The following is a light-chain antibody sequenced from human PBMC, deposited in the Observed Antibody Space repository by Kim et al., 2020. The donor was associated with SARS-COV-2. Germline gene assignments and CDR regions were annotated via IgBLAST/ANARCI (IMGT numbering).Light chain of an antibody. V-gene: IGLV2-23*02. CDR2: EVR. CDR3: CSYAGATKYV. CDR1: SGDVGRYNL. Sequence: GQSITIFCTGTSGDVGRYNLVSWYEQRPGKAPNLIVYEVRRRPSGVSNRFAGSKSGNTASLTISGLQAEDEADYYCCSYAGATKYVFGTGTQLTVL. J-gene: IGLJ1*01.